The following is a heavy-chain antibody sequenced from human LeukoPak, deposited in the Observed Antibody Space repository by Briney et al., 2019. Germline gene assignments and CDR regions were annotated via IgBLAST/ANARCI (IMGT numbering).Heavy chain of an antibody. CDR1: GGSISSYY. V-gene: IGHV4-59*12. Sequence: MSSETLSLTCTVSGGSISSYYWSWIRQPPGKGLEWIGYIYYSGSTNYNPALQSRLSISIDTSKNQFSLKLMSVTAADTAVYYCARDSGTTEEVKFDPWGQGTLVTVSS. CDR3: ARDSGTTEEVKFDP. J-gene: IGHJ5*02. CDR2: IYYSGST. D-gene: IGHD3-10*01.